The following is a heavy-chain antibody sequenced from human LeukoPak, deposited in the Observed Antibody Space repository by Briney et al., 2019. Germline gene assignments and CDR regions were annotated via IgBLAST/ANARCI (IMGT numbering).Heavy chain of an antibody. J-gene: IGHJ4*02. CDR2: VNHSGST. V-gene: IGHV4-39*07. CDR3: AATLGYCSSTSCYTFDY. CDR1: VGSISSGDYY. D-gene: IGHD2-2*02. Sequence: SETLSLTCTVSVGSISSGDYYWSWIRQPPGKGLEWLGEVNHSGSTNYNPSLKSRVTISVDTSKNQFSLKLSSVTAADTAVYYCAATLGYCSSTSCYTFDYWGQGTLVTVSS.